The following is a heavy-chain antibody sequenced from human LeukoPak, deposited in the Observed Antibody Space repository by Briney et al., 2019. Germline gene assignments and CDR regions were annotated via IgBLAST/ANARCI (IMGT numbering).Heavy chain of an antibody. V-gene: IGHV1-69*04. CDR3: ARVRAVAGKYYYDY. CDR1: GGTFSSYA. Sequence: SVKVSCKASGGTFSSYAISWVRQAPGQGLEWMGRIIPILGIANYAQKFQGRVTITADKSTSTAYMELSSLRSEDTAVYYCARVRAVAGKYYYDYWGQGTLVTVSS. J-gene: IGHJ4*02. CDR2: IIPILGIA. D-gene: IGHD6-19*01.